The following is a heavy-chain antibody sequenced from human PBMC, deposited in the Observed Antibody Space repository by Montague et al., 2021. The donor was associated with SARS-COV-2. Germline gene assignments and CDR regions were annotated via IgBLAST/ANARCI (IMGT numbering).Heavy chain of an antibody. D-gene: IGHD1-1*01. J-gene: IGHJ6*02. CDR2: IYQSGSA. Sequence: TRSLTCVVSGGSVSSGDYSWSWIRQSPGKGLEWIGYIYQSGSAYYNPSLKSRVTTSIDTSNNQFSPNLRSVTAADTGLYYCATGARTYGMDFWGQGTTVTVSS. CDR3: ATGARTYGMDF. V-gene: IGHV4-30-2*06. CDR1: GGSVSSGDYS.